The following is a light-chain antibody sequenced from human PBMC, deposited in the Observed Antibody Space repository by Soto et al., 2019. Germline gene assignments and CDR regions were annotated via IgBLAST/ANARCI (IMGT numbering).Light chain of an antibody. V-gene: IGLV1-40*01. CDR2: GNN. CDR1: SSNIGAGYD. CDR3: QSYDTSLSGPVL. Sequence: QSVLTQPPSVSGAPGQRVTISCTGSSSNIGAGYDVHWYQHLPGTAPRIIIYGNNNRPSGVPDRFSGSKSGTSASLAITGLQAEDEGEYYCQSYDTSLSGPVLFGGGTTLTVL. J-gene: IGLJ2*01.